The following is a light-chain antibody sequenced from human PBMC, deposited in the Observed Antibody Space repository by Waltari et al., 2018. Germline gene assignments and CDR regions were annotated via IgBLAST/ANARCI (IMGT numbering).Light chain of an antibody. CDR3: AAWDDSLSGRV. CDR2: RDD. CDR1: GSNIGDNY. Sequence: QSVLTQPPSASGTPGPRVTISCSGSGSNIGDNYVYWYHQRPGMAPKLLIYRDDERPSGVPDRFSGSKSGTSASLAISGLRSEDAGDYYCAAWDDSLSGRVFGGGTKLTVL. J-gene: IGLJ3*02. V-gene: IGLV1-47*01.